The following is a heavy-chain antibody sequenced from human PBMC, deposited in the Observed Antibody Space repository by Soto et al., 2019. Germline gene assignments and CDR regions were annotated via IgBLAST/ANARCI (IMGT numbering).Heavy chain of an antibody. D-gene: IGHD1-20*01. V-gene: IGHV1-69*12. CDR2: IIPIFGTA. CDR3: ARPYNWNDEEGAFVI. CDR1: GGTFSSYA. J-gene: IGHJ3*02. Sequence: QVQLVQSGAEVKKPGSSVKVSCKASGGTFSSYAISWVRQAPGQGLEWMGGIIPIFGTANYAQKFQGRVTIXXDXSXXTAYMELSSLRSEDTAVYYCARPYNWNDEEGAFVIWGQGTMVTVSS.